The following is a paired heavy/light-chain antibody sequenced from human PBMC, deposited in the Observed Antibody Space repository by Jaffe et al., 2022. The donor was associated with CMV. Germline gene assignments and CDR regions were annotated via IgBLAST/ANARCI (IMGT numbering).Light chain of an antibody. J-gene: IGLJ3*02. V-gene: IGLV3-19*01. CDR2: GKN. CDR1: SLRSYY. Sequence: SSELTQDPAVSVALGQTVRITCQGDSLRSYYASWYQQKPGQAPVLVIYGKNNRPSGIPDRFSGSSSGNTASLTITGAQAEDEADYYCNSRDSSGNEVVFGGGTKLTVL. CDR3: NSRDSSGNEVV.
Heavy chain of an antibody. J-gene: IGHJ6*02. D-gene: IGHD6-13*01. CDR3: ARGKIAAAGHRSRWGYYYYYYGMDV. Sequence: QVQLVQSGAEVKKPGASVKVSCKASGYTFTSYDINWVRQATGQGLEWMGWMNPNSGNTGYAQKFQGRVTMTRNTSISTAYMELSSLRSEDTAVYYCARGKIAAAGHRSRWGYYYYYYGMDVWGQGTTVTVSS. V-gene: IGHV1-8*01. CDR1: GYTFTSYD. CDR2: MNPNSGNT.